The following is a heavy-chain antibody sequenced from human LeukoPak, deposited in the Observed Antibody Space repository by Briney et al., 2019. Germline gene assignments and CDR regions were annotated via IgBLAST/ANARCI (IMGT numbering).Heavy chain of an antibody. CDR1: GFTFSTYT. J-gene: IGHJ4*02. CDR2: IYSSGSYI. D-gene: IGHD3-10*01. Sequence: GGSLRLSCAASGFTFSTYTMNWVRQAPGKGLEWVSSIYSSGSYIYYADSVQGRFTISRDNAKNSLYLQMNSLRAEDTAVYYCARDPYYYGSGSPSPFDCWGQGTLVTVSS. V-gene: IGHV3-21*01. CDR3: ARDPYYYGSGSPSPFDC.